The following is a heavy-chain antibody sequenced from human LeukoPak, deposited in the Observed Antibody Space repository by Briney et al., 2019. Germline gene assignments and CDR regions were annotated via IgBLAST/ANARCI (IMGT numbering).Heavy chain of an antibody. CDR1: GSTFSSYS. J-gene: IGHJ4*02. CDR3: ARDKGGIAGNFDY. CDR2: ISSSSSYI. Sequence: PGGSLRLSCAASGSTFSSYSMTWVRQAPGKGLEWVSSISSSSSYIYYADSVKGRFTISRDNAKNSLYLQMNSLRAEDTAVYYCARDKGGIAGNFDYWGQGTLVTVSS. D-gene: IGHD6-13*01. V-gene: IGHV3-21*01.